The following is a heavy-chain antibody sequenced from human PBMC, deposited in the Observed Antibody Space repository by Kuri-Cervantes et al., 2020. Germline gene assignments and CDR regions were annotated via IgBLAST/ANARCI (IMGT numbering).Heavy chain of an antibody. CDR1: GDTFINYS. CDR2: ITPFFDAP. CDR3: ARQVSSWYWFDP. J-gene: IGHJ5*02. D-gene: IGHD6-13*01. Sequence: ASVKVSCKSSGDTFINYSITWVRLAPGQGLEWLGGITPFFDAPNYAQKFQGRVTMTRNTSISTAYMELSGLRFEDTAVYYCARQVSSWYWFDPWGQGTLVTVSS. V-gene: IGHV1-8*01.